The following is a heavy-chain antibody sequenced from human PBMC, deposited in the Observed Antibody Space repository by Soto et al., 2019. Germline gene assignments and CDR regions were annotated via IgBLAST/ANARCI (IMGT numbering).Heavy chain of an antibody. CDR3: AMVDVYVTPSPQDV. Sequence: QVQLVQSRAEVKNPGASVKVSCKASGYSFTRYGIAWARQAPGQGLEWMGWINTYNGNTNYAQNLQGRVPLTTDTSTSTAYMELTSMRSDDTAIYDCAMVDVYVTPSPQDVWGQGTTVIVSS. D-gene: IGHD3-16*01. J-gene: IGHJ6*02. V-gene: IGHV1-18*01. CDR2: INTYNGNT. CDR1: GYSFTRYG.